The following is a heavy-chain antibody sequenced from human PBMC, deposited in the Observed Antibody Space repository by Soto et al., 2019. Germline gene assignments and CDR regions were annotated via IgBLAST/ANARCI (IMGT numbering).Heavy chain of an antibody. CDR1: GGSFSDSY. CDR3: ARGRPAIATRWFGS. D-gene: IGHD1-1*01. CDR2: ISNSGRT. Sequence: PSETLSLTCAAFGGSFSDSYWSWIRQSPGKGLEWIGEISNSGRTYYNPSLKSRVTISGDTSKNQFSLEVRSVAAADTGTYYCARGRPAIATRWFGSWGQGILVTVSS. J-gene: IGHJ5*01. V-gene: IGHV4-34*01.